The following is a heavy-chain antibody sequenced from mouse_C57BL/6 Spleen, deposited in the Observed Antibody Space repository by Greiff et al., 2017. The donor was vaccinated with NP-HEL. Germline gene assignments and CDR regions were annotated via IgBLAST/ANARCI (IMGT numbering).Heavy chain of an antibody. J-gene: IGHJ2*01. CDR2: IDPENGDT. Sequence: EVKLVESGAELVRPGASVKLSCTASGFNIKDDYMHWVKQRPEQGLEWIGWIDPENGDTEYASKFQGKATITADTSSNTAYLQLSSLTSEDTAVYYCTTSTMRYYFDYWGQGTTLTVSS. D-gene: IGHD2-4*01. CDR3: TTSTMRYYFDY. V-gene: IGHV14-4*01. CDR1: GFNIKDDY.